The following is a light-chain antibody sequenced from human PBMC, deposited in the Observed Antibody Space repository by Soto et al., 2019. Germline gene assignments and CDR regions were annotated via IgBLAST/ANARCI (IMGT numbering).Light chain of an antibody. J-gene: IGKJ2*01. CDR2: SAS. V-gene: IGKV3-15*01. Sequence: EILMTQSPATLSVFPGERVTLSCRASQSVSTSLAWYQQKPGQAPRLLIYSASTRATGIPARFSGSGSGTEFTLTISSLESEDFAVYYCQQYIHGYTFGQGTKVDIK. CDR3: QQYIHGYT. CDR1: QSVSTS.